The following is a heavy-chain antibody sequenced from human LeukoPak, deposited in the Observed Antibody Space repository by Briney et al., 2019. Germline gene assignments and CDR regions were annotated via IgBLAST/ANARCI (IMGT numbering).Heavy chain of an antibody. CDR2: IYHSGST. CDR1: GGSISSGGYY. CDR3: ARASGYNDAFDI. Sequence: SQTLSLTCTVSGGSISSGGYYWSWVRQHPGKGLEWIGEIYHSGSTNYNPSLKSRVTISVDKSKNQFSLKLSSVTAADTAVYYCARASGYNDAFDIWGQGTMVTVSS. V-gene: IGHV4-31*03. D-gene: IGHD3-22*01. J-gene: IGHJ3*02.